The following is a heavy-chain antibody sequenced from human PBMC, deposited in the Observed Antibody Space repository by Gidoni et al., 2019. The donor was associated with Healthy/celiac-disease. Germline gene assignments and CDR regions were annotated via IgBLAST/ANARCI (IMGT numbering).Heavy chain of an antibody. Sequence: QVQLQESGPGLVQPSQTLSLTCTVSGGSISRGGYYWSWIRQHPGKGLEWIGYIYYSGSTYYNPSIKSRVTISVDTSKNQFSLKLSSVTAADTAVYYCARSSSSWTNYFDYWGQGTLVTVSS. CDR3: ARSSSSWTNYFDY. CDR2: IYYSGST. CDR1: GGSISRGGYY. D-gene: IGHD6-13*01. J-gene: IGHJ4*02. V-gene: IGHV4-31*03.